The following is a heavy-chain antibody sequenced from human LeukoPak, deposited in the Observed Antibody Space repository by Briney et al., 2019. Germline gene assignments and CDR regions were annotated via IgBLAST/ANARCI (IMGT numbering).Heavy chain of an antibody. D-gene: IGHD5-12*01. CDR2: IKQDGSEK. V-gene: IGHV3-7*01. Sequence: GGSLRLSCAASGFTFSNYWMSWVRQTPGKGLEWVASIKQDGSEKYYVDSVKGRFTISRDNTKKSLSLQMNSLRDEDTAVYYCARDKYMSGHIGSLFDPWGQGTLVTVSS. J-gene: IGHJ5*02. CDR1: GFTFSNYW. CDR3: ARDKYMSGHIGSLFDP.